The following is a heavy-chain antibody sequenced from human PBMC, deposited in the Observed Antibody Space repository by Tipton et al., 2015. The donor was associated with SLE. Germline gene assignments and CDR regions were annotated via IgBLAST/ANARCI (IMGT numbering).Heavy chain of an antibody. CDR2: INHSGST. D-gene: IGHD5-12*01. CDR1: GGSFSGYY. CDR3: ARAHKDIVATTP. V-gene: IGHV4-34*01. J-gene: IGHJ4*02. Sequence: TLSLTCAVYGGSFSGYYWSWIRQPPGKGLEWIGEINHSGSTNYNPSLKSRVTISVDTSKNQFSLKLSSVTAADTAVYYCARAHKDIVATTPRGQGTLVTVSS.